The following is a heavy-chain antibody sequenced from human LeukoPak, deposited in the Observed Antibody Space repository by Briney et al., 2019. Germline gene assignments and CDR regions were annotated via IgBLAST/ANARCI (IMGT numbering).Heavy chain of an antibody. CDR2: ITHSGST. J-gene: IGHJ4*02. V-gene: IGHV4-34*01. D-gene: IGHD3-10*01. Sequence: SETLSLTCAVYGGSFSSYYWSWIRQPPGKGLEWIGEITHSGSTHYNPSLKSRVTISLDTSKSQFSLKLISVTAADTAVYYCARVTRFNQFGELWFDYWGQGTLLTVSS. CDR3: ARVTRFNQFGELWFDY. CDR1: GGSFSSYY.